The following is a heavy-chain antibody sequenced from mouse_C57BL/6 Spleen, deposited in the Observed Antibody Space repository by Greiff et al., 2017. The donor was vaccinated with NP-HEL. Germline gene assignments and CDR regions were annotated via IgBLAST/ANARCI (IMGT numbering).Heavy chain of an antibody. J-gene: IGHJ1*03. D-gene: IGHD1-1*01. V-gene: IGHV1-69*01. Sequence: VQLQQPGAELVMPGASVKLSCKASGYTFTSYWLHWVKQRPGQGLEWIGELDPSDSSTNYNQKFKGKSTLTVAKSSSTAYMQLSSLTSEDSAVYYCARPDYYGSSYRYFDVWGTGTTVTVSS. CDR2: LDPSDSST. CDR3: ARPDYYGSSYRYFDV. CDR1: GYTFTSYW.